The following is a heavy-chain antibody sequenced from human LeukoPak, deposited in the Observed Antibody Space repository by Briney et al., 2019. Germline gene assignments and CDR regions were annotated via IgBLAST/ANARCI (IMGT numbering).Heavy chain of an antibody. CDR3: ARPFIAAPYFDY. J-gene: IGHJ4*02. Sequence: PSETLSLTCSVSGGSISSSSYYWGWIRQPPGKGLEWIGSIYYSGSTYYNPSLKSRVTISVDTSKNQFSLKLSSVTAADTAVYYCARPFIAAPYFDYWGQGTLVTVSS. V-gene: IGHV4-39*07. CDR1: GGSISSSSYY. CDR2: IYYSGST. D-gene: IGHD6-6*01.